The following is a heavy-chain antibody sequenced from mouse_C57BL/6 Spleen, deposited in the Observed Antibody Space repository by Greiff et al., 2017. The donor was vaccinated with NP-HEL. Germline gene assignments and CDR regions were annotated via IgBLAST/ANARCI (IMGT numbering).Heavy chain of an antibody. CDR3: ARDYYGSSDWYFDV. D-gene: IGHD1-1*01. J-gene: IGHJ1*03. V-gene: IGHV1-42*01. Sequence: VQLKESGPELVKPGASVKISCKASGYSFTGYYMNWVKQSPEKSLEWIGEINPSTGGTTYNQKFKAKATLTVDKSSSTAYMQLKSLTSEDSAVYYCARDYYGSSDWYFDVWGTGTTVTVSS. CDR1: GYSFTGYY. CDR2: INPSTGGT.